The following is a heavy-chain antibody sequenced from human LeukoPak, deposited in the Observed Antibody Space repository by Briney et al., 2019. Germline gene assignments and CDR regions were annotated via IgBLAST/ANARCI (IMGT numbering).Heavy chain of an antibody. D-gene: IGHD3-10*01. CDR1: GFTLGTYI. J-gene: IGHJ3*02. V-gene: IGHV3-30-3*01. Sequence: PGGSLRLSCGASGFTLGTYIMRWVRQAPGKGLQWVAAVASDGSQTFYIESVRGRLTISRDNSKNTLYLQMNTLRAEDTAVYFCARERQDTIVHSGAFDIWGQGTMVTVSS. CDR3: ARERQDTIVHSGAFDI. CDR2: VASDGSQT.